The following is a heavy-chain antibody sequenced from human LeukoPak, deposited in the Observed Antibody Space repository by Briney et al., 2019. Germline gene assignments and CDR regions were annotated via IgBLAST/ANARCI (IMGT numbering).Heavy chain of an antibody. Sequence: GGSLRLSCPASGFTLSSYEMNWVRQTPGKGLEWVSYISSSGSTIYYADSVKGRFTISRDNAKNSLYLQMNSLRAEDTAVYYCARCVGLWSYEFDYWGQGTLVTVSS. CDR2: ISSSGSTI. V-gene: IGHV3-48*03. CDR3: ARCVGLWSYEFDY. J-gene: IGHJ4*02. D-gene: IGHD5-18*01. CDR1: GFTLSSYE.